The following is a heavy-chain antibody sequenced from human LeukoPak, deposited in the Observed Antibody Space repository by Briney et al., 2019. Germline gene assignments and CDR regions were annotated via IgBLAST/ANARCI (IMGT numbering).Heavy chain of an antibody. CDR3: AREDSGSSWYIDL. Sequence: GGSLRLSCAASGFTFSSYSMNWVRQAPGKGLEWVSYISSSSSTIYYADSVKGRFTISRDNAKNSLYLQMNSLRADDTAVYYCAREDSGSSWYIDLWGRGTLVTVSS. V-gene: IGHV3-48*04. CDR1: GFTFSSYS. D-gene: IGHD1-26*01. CDR2: ISSSSSTI. J-gene: IGHJ2*01.